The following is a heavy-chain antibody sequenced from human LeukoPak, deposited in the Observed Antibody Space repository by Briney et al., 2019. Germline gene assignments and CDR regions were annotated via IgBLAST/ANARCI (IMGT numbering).Heavy chain of an antibody. CDR1: GYTFTSYY. J-gene: IGHJ1*01. CDR3: ARDGHSSSYFQH. V-gene: IGHV1-69*13. CDR2: IIPIFGTA. Sequence: ASVKVSCKASGYTFTSYYMHWVRQAPGQGLEWMGGIIPIFGTANYAQKFQGRVTITADESTSTAYMELSSLRSEDTAVYYCARDGHSSSYFQHWGQGTLVTVSS. D-gene: IGHD6-13*01.